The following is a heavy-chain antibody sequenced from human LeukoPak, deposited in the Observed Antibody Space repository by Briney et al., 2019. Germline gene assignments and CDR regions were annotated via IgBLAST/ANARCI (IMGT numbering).Heavy chain of an antibody. D-gene: IGHD2-21*01. Sequence: GGSLRLSRAASGFTFSNYLMHWVRQGPGKGLVWVSRINSDGSSTSYADSVKGRFTISRDSAKNTLYLQMNSLRAEDTAVYYCARGAQRAYDTFDIWGQGTMVTVSS. CDR2: INSDGSST. CDR3: ARGAQRAYDTFDI. CDR1: GFTFSNYL. V-gene: IGHV3-74*01. J-gene: IGHJ3*02.